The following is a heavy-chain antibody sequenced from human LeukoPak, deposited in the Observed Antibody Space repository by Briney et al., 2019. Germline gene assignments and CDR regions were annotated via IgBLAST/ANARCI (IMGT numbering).Heavy chain of an antibody. D-gene: IGHD6-19*01. V-gene: IGHV1-3*01. J-gene: IGHJ4*02. CDR1: GYTFISYG. CDR2: INAGNGNT. Sequence: PGASVKVSCTASGYTFISYGISWVRQAPGQRLEWMGWINAGNGNTKYSQKFQGRVTITRDTSATTAYMELSSLRFEDTAVYYCARDSISGSSGWLIALDYWGQGTLVTVSS. CDR3: ARDSISGSSGWLIALDY.